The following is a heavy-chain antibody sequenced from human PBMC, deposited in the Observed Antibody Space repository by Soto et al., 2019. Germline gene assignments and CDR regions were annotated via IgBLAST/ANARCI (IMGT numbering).Heavy chain of an antibody. CDR2: IIPIFGTA. V-gene: IGHV1-69*13. D-gene: IGHD2-15*01. J-gene: IGHJ6*02. CDR3: ARDFLGYCSGGSCGMDV. Sequence: ASVKVSCKASGGTFSSYAISWVRQAHGQGLEWMGGIIPIFGTANYAQKFQGRVTITADESTSTAYMELSSLRSEDTAVYYCARDFLGYCSGGSCGMDVWGQRTTVTVSS. CDR1: GGTFSSYA.